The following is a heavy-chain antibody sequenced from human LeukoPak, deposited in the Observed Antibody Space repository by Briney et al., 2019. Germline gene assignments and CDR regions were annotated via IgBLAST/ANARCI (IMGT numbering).Heavy chain of an antibody. CDR2: ISYDGSNK. CDR1: GFTFSSYG. V-gene: IGHV3-30*18. CDR3: AKEIRDY. Sequence: GSLRLSCAASGFTFSSYGMHWVRQAPGKGLEWVAIISYDGSNKYYADSVKGRFTISRDNSKNTLYLQMNSLRAEDTAVYYCAKEIRDYWGQGTLVTVSS. J-gene: IGHJ4*02.